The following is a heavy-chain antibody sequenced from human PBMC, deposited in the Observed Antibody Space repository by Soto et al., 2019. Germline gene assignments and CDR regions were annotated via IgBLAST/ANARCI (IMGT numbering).Heavy chain of an antibody. CDR1: GGTFSSYR. J-gene: IGHJ4*02. CDR3: VRDSGAKLSSS. V-gene: IGHV1-69*13. D-gene: IGHD6-13*01. CDR2: IVPIYRTA. Sequence: SVKVSCKASGGTFSSYRINWVRQAPGQGLEWVGGIVPIYRTADYAQKFQGRVTITADESARTSYMELRGLKSQDTAVYYCVRDSGAKLSSSWGQGTLVTVSS.